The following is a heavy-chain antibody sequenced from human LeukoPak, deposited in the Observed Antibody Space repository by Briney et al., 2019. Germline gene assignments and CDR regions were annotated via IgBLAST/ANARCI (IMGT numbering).Heavy chain of an antibody. V-gene: IGHV3-30-3*02. CDR1: GFTFSSYA. CDR2: ISYDGSNK. Sequence: GGSLRLSCAASGFTFSSYAMHWVRQAPGKGLEWVAVISYDGSNKYYADSVKGRFAISRDTSKNTLYLQMNSLRVEDTAVYYCAKTSPGYTYGPLDYWGQGTLVTVSS. CDR3: AKTSPGYTYGPLDY. J-gene: IGHJ4*02. D-gene: IGHD5-18*01.